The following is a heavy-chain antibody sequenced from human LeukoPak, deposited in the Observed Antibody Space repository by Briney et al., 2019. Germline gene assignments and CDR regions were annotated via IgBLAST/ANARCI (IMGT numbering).Heavy chain of an antibody. CDR1: GFTFSSYS. J-gene: IGHJ4*02. Sequence: GRSLGLSCAASGFTFSSYSMNWVRQAPGKGLEWVSSISSSSSYIYYADSVKGRFTISRDNAKNSLYLQMNSLRAEDTAVYYCARAGEFLYYFDYWGQGTLVTVSS. CDR2: ISSSSSYI. V-gene: IGHV3-21*01. D-gene: IGHD2-21*01. CDR3: ARAGEFLYYFDY.